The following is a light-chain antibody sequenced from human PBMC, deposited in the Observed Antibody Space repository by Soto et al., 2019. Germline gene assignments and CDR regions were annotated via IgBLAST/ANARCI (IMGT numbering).Light chain of an antibody. J-gene: IGKJ1*01. CDR3: QQYGSSPPRAA. CDR2: GAS. V-gene: IGKV3-20*01. Sequence: EIVLTQSPGTLSLSPGERATLSCRASQSVSSSYLAWYQQKPGQAPRLLIYGASSRATGIPDRFSGSGSGTEFTLTISRLEPEDFAVYYCQQYGSSPPRAAFGQGTKVDIK. CDR1: QSVSSSY.